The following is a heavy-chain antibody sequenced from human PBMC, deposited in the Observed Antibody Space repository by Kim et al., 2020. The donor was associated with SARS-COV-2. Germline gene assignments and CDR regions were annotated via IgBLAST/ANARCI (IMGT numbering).Heavy chain of an antibody. CDR1: GGSFSGYY. Sequence: SETLSLTCAVYGGSFSGYYWSWIRQPPGKGLEWIGEINHSGSTNYNPSLKSRVTISVDTSKNQFSLKLSSVTAADTAVYYCARLYSSGWYSGGDYWGKGT. V-gene: IGHV4-34*01. D-gene: IGHD6-19*01. CDR2: INHSGST. CDR3: ARLYSSGWYSGGDY. J-gene: IGHJ4*02.